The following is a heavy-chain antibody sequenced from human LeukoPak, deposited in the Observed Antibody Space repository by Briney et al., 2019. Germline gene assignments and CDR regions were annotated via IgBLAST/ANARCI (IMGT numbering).Heavy chain of an antibody. J-gene: IGHJ4*02. V-gene: IGHV3-64D*09. Sequence: PGGSLRLSCSASGFTFSSYAMHWVRQAPEKGLEYVSAISSNGGSTYYADSVKGRFTISRDNSKNTLYLQMSSLRAEDTAVYYCVKGSRGYCSGGSCPLDYWGQGTLVTVSS. CDR2: ISSNGGST. CDR3: VKGSRGYCSGGSCPLDY. D-gene: IGHD2-15*01. CDR1: GFTFSSYA.